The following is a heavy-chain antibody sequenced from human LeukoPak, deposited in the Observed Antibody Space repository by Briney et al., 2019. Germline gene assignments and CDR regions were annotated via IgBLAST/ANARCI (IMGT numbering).Heavy chain of an antibody. J-gene: IGHJ6*04. V-gene: IGHV3-7*02. CDR1: GFTFTSYW. D-gene: IGHD3-10*02. Sequence: GGSLRLSCAASGFTFTSYWMSWVRQAPGKGLEWVVNIKQDGSAKYYVDSVKGRFTISRDNAKNSLYLQMNSLRAEDTAVYYCAELGITMIGGVWGKGTTVTISS. CDR2: IKQDGSAK. CDR3: AELGITMIGGV.